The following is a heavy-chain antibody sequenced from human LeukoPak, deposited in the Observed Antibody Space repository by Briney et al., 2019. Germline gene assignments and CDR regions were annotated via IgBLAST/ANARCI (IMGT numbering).Heavy chain of an antibody. J-gene: IGHJ5*02. CDR2: MDPQSGKP. D-gene: IGHD3-3*01. Sequence: GASVKVSCKASGYTFSTFDINWVRQASGQGREWMGWMDPQSGKPRFAQRFQGRVLMTSDTSISTAYMELSSLRSEDTAVYYCARGAGRRTSIFGEGVTYLDPWGQGTLVIVSS. CDR1: GYTFSTFD. V-gene: IGHV1-8*02. CDR3: ARGAGRRTSIFGEGVTYLDP.